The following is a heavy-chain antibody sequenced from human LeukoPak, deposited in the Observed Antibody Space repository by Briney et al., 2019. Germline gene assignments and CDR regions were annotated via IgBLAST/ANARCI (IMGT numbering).Heavy chain of an antibody. CDR2: INSADNVQ. CDR1: GFSLRSSE. CDR3: ARDTVNGPFVISLDL. J-gene: IGHJ5*02. D-gene: IGHD2-8*01. V-gene: IGHV3-48*03. Sequence: GGSLRLSCAASGFSLRSSEMNWVRQAPGKGPEWVAHINSADNVQYYTDSVRGRFTMSRDNAKDLLFLQMNSLRDDDTAVYYCARDTVNGPFVISLDLWGQGVLVTVSS.